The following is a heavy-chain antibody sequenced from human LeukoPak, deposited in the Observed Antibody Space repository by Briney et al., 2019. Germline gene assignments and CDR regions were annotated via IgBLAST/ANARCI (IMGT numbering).Heavy chain of an antibody. V-gene: IGHV3-30*01. CDR1: GFTFSSYA. CDR3: ARAARSTVTYYYYYYYMDV. Sequence: PGGSLRLSCAASGFTFSSYAMHWVRQAPGKGLEWVAVISYDGSNKYYADSVKGRFTISRDNSKNTLYLQMNSLRAEDTAVYYCARAARSTVTYYYYYYYMDVWGKGTTVTVSS. CDR2: ISYDGSNK. J-gene: IGHJ6*03. D-gene: IGHD4-17*01.